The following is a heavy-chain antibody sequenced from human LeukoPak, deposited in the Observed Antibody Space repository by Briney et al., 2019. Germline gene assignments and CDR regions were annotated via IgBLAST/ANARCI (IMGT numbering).Heavy chain of an antibody. CDR3: ATPVYYYDSSGYYD. CDR1: GGTFSSYA. V-gene: IGHV1-24*01. CDR2: FDPEDGET. J-gene: IGHJ4*02. D-gene: IGHD3-22*01. Sequence: GSSVKVSCKASGGTFSSYAISWVRQAPGKGLEWMGGFDPEDGETIYAQKFQGRVTMTEDTSTDTAYMELSSLRSEDTAVYYCATPVYYYDSSGYYDWGQGTLVTVSS.